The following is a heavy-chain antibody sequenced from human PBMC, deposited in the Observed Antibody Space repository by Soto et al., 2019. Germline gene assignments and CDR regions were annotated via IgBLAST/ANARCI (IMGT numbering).Heavy chain of an antibody. CDR2: ISAYNGNT. CDR3: ARDSSSWYNWFDP. V-gene: IGHV1-18*01. CDR1: GYTFTSYG. D-gene: IGHD6-13*01. Sequence: ASVKVSCKASGYTFTSYGISWVRQAPGQGLEWMGWISAYNGNTNYAQRLQGRVTMTTDTSTSTAYMELRSLRSDDTAVYYCARDSSSWYNWFDPWAQGTLVTVSS. J-gene: IGHJ5*02.